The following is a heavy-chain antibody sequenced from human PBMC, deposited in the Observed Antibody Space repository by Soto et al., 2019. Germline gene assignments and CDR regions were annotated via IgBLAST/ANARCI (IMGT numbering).Heavy chain of an antibody. V-gene: IGHV1-18*01. Sequence: GASVKVSCKASGYTFTSYGISWVRQAPGQGLEWMGWISAYNGNTNYAQKLQGRVTMTTDTSTSTAYMELRSLRSDDTAVYYCAGTYYYDSSGFYYYYGMDVWGQGTTVTVSS. J-gene: IGHJ6*02. CDR3: AGTYYYDSSGFYYYYGMDV. CDR2: ISAYNGNT. CDR1: GYTFTSYG. D-gene: IGHD3-22*01.